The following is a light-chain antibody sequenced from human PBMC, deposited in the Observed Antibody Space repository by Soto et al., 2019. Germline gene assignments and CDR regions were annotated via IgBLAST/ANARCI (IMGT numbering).Light chain of an antibody. J-gene: IGKJ3*01. CDR1: QSVSSN. CDR2: GAS. CDR3: QQYYSWPLT. V-gene: IGKV3-15*01. Sequence: EIVMTQSPATLSVSPGERATLSCRASQSVSSNLAWYQQKPGQAPRLVLYGASTRATGIPARFSGSGSGTEFTLTITGLQSEDFAVYYCQQYYSWPLTFGPGTKVDIK.